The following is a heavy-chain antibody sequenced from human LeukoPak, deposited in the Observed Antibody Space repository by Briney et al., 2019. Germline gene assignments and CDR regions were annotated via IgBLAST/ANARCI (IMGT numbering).Heavy chain of an antibody. CDR1: GFTFSTYW. V-gene: IGHV3-74*01. CDR3: AREFYLHSDNYDSGN. D-gene: IGHD3-16*01. Sequence: QAGGSLRLSCAASGFTFSTYWMHWVRRAPGKGLVWVSRINSDGSDASYADSVKGRFTISRDNAKNTLYLQMNSLRAEDTAVYYCAREFYLHSDNYDSGNWGQGTLVTVSS. J-gene: IGHJ4*02. CDR2: INSDGSDA.